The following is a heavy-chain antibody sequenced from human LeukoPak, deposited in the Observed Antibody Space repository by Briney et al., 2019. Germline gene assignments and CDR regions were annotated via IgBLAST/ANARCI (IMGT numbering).Heavy chain of an antibody. V-gene: IGHV3-66*01. Sequence: SGGSLRLSCAASGFTVSSNYMSWVRQAPGKGLEWVSVIYSGGSTYYADSVKGRFTISRDNSKNTLYLQMNSLRAEDTAVYYCATEGDSSGYYYWGQGTLVTVSS. J-gene: IGHJ4*02. CDR2: IYSGGST. D-gene: IGHD3-22*01. CDR1: GFTVSSNY. CDR3: ATEGDSSGYYY.